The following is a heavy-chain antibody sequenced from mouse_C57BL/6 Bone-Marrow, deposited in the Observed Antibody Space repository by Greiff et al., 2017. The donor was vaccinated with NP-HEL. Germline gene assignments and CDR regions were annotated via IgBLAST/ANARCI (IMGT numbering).Heavy chain of an antibody. CDR1: GFTFSSYA. CDR2: ISDGGSYT. V-gene: IGHV5-4*03. Sequence: DVMLVESGGGLVKPGGSLKLSCAASGFTFSSYAMSWVRQTPEKRLEWGASISDGGSYTYYPENVKGRFTISRDNAKNNLYQEMSHVKTEETDMDYCARYDNGGQGPTPTVTS. J-gene: IGHJ2*01. CDR3: ARYDN.